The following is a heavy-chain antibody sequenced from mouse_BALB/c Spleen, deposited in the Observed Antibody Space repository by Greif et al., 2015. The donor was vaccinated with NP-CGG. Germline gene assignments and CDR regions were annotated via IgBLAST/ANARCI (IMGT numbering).Heavy chain of an antibody. Sequence: DLVKPGASVKLSCKASGYTFTSYWINWIKQRPGQGLEWIGRIAPGSGSTYYNEMFKGKATLIVDTFSSTAYIQLSSLSSEDSAVYFCARTLYFDYWGQGTTLTVSS. CDR1: GYTFTSYW. CDR3: ARTLYFDY. V-gene: IGHV1S41*01. J-gene: IGHJ2*01. CDR2: IAPGSGST.